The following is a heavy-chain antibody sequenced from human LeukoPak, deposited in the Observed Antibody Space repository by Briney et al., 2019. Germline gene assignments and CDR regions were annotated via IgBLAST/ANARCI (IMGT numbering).Heavy chain of an antibody. V-gene: IGHV1-2*02. D-gene: IGHD2-8*01. J-gene: IGHJ6*03. CDR2: INPNSGVT. Sequence: ASVKVSCKASGYTFTGYYMHWVRQAPGQRLEWMGWINPNSGVTNYAQKFKGRVTMTRDTSISTAYMELSRLRSDDTAVYFCARSAEHCNNGVCFTDYYMDVWGKGTTGTVSS. CDR1: GYTFTGYY. CDR3: ARSAEHCNNGVCFTDYYMDV.